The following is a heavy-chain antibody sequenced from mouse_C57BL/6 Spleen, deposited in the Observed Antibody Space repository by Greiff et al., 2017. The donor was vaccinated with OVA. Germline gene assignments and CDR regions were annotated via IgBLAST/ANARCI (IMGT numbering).Heavy chain of an antibody. CDR3: ARVGTSAY. V-gene: IGHV1-50*01. D-gene: IGHD4-1*01. J-gene: IGHJ3*01. CDR2: IDPSDSYT. Sequence: HVQLQPPWAELVKPGASVKLSCKASGYTFTSYWMQWVKQRPGQGLEWIGEIDPSDSYTNYNQKFKGKATLTVDTSSSTAYMQLSSLTSEDSAVYYCARVGTSAYWGQGTLVTVSA. CDR1: GYTFTSYW.